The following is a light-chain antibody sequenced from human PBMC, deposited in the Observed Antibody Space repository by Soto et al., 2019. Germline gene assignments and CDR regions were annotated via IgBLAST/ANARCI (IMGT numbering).Light chain of an antibody. V-gene: IGKV1-5*03. CDR2: KAS. Sequence: DIQMTQSPSTLSASVGDRVTITCRASQXXXXLLAWYQQKPGKAPKLLIYKASSLESGVPSRFSGSGSGTEFTLTISSLQPDDFATYYCQQYNSYSGTFGQGTKVDIK. CDR1: QXXXXL. CDR3: QQYNSYSGT. J-gene: IGKJ1*01.